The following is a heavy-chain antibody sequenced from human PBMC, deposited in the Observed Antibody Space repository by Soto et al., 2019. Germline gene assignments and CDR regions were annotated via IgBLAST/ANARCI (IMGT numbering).Heavy chain of an antibody. J-gene: IGHJ5*01. CDR2: ISTTSFTI. V-gene: IGHV3-48*02. CDR3: ARDRCYDGSCYSASDS. CDR1: GVSFSTYN. D-gene: IGHD2-15*01. Sequence: GGSLRLTCAASGVSFSTYNMDWIRQAPGKGPEWIAYISTTSFTIYYADSVKGRFSTSRDNDRKSLYLEMNSLRDGDTAVYYCARDRCYDGSCYSASDSWGQGTLVTVSS.